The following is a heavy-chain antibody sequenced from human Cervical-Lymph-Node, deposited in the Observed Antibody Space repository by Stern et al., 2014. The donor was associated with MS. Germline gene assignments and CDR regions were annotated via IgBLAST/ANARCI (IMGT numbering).Heavy chain of an antibody. D-gene: IGHD2-15*01. J-gene: IGHJ6*02. CDR2: IHSSVST. CDR3: VRYCGGGSCPDV. V-gene: IGHV4-59*11. CDR1: GGSISSHY. Sequence: QVQLQESGPGLVKPSETLSLTCTVSGGSISSHYWTWMRQPPGKGLEWIGYIHSSVSTNYNPSLKSRVTMSVDTSKNQISLRLNSVTAADTAVYYCVRYCGGGSCPDVWGQGTTVTVSS.